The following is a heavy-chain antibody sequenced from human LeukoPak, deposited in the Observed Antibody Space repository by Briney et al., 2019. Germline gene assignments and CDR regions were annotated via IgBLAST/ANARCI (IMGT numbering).Heavy chain of an antibody. CDR3: ARYSNTWPYWYFDL. CDR2: IYTSGST. J-gene: IGHJ2*01. Sequence: PSETLSLTCTVSGGSISSYYWSWIRQPAGKGLEWIGRIYTSGSTNYNPSLKSRVTMSVDTSKNQFSLKLTSVTAADTAVYYCARYSNTWPYWYFDLWGRGTLVTVSS. V-gene: IGHV4-4*07. CDR1: GGSISSYY. D-gene: IGHD6-13*01.